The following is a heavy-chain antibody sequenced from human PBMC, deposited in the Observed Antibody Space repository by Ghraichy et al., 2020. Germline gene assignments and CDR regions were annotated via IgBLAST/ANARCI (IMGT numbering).Heavy chain of an antibody. J-gene: IGHJ4*02. V-gene: IGHV4-31*03. Sequence: SETLSLTCTVSGGSISSGGYYWSWIRQHPGKGLEWIGYIYYSGSTYYNPSLKSRVTISVDTSKNQFSLKLSSVTAADTAVYYCARWIGLYCSGGSCYGYFDYWGQGTLVTVSS. CDR1: GGSISSGGYY. CDR3: ARWIGLYCSGGSCYGYFDY. CDR2: IYYSGST. D-gene: IGHD2-15*01.